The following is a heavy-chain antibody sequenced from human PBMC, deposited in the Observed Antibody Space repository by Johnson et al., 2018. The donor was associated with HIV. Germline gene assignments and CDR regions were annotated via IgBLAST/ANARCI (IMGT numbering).Heavy chain of an antibody. CDR3: AKGWEGVTSGDAFDI. D-gene: IGHD2-21*02. J-gene: IGHJ3*02. V-gene: IGHV3-23*04. CDR2: IRGNGGTT. Sequence: VQLVESGGGLGQPGGSLRLSCAASGFTFSSYAMTWVRQAPGTGLEWVSSIRGNGGTTYYADSVQGRFTISRDNSNNPLYLQMNSLRAEDTAVYYCAKGWEGVTSGDAFDIWGQETMVTVSS. CDR1: GFTFSSYA.